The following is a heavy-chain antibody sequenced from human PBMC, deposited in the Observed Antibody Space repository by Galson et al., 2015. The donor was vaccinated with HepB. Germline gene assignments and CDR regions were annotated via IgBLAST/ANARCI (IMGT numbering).Heavy chain of an antibody. Sequence: QSGAEVKKPGESLKISCKGSGYTFTNYWIGWVRQMPGKGLEWMGIIYPTDSDTRYSPSFQGQVTISADKSISTAYLQWSSLRASDTAMYYCARRAVGYDSSGSLVSWFDPWGQGTLVTVSS. V-gene: IGHV5-51*01. D-gene: IGHD3-22*01. CDR3: ARRAVGYDSSGSLVSWFDP. CDR2: IYPTDSDT. J-gene: IGHJ5*02. CDR1: GYTFTNYW.